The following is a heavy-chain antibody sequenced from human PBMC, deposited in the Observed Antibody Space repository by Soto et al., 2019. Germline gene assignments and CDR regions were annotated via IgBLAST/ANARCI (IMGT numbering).Heavy chain of an antibody. J-gene: IGHJ6*02. CDR3: AREGRSSKYYYYGMDV. D-gene: IGHD2-2*01. CDR2: FDPEDGET. V-gene: IGHV1-24*01. Sequence: ASVKVSCKVSGYTLTELSMHWVRQAPGKGLEWMGGFDPEDGETIYAQKFQGRVTMTKDTSTNTAYMELSSLRSEDTAVYYCAREGRSSKYYYYGMDVWGQGTTVTVSS. CDR1: GYTLTELS.